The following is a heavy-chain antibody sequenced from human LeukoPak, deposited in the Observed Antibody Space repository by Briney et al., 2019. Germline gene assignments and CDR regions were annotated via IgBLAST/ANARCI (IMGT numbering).Heavy chain of an antibody. D-gene: IGHD3-9*01. CDR2: NSCDEGNT. V-gene: IGHV3-30*03. CDR3: ARDRSSYNVLTGYQDY. Sequence: SGGSLRLSCAVSGFTFSKYGMHWVRQAPGKGPERVVINSCDEGNTVYVDPVKDLFSVSRHNSRHTLYLHLNSLSPEDTAVYYCARDRSSYNVLTGYQDYWGQETLLTVSS. J-gene: IGHJ4*02. CDR1: GFTFSKYG.